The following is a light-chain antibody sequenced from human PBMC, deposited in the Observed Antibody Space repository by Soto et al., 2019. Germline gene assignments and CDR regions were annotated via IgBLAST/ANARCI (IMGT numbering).Light chain of an antibody. V-gene: IGKV1-5*03. CDR1: QSISSW. Sequence: DIQMTQSPSTLSASVGDRVTINCRASQSISSWLAWYQQKPGKAPKLLIYKASTLQSGVPSRFSGSGSGTEFTRAISSLQPDHSATYYCQQYNDNWTFGQGTKVE. J-gene: IGKJ1*01. CDR2: KAS. CDR3: QQYNDNWT.